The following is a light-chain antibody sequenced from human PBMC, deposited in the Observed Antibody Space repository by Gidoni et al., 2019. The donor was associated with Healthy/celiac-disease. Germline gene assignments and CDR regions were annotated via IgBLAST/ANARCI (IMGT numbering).Light chain of an antibody. J-gene: IGLJ3*02. V-gene: IGLV2-14*01. CDR2: EVS. Sequence: QPALTQPASVSGCPRQSIAISCTGTSSDVAGYKYVSWYQQHPGKAPKLMIYEVSNRPSGVSNRFSASKSGNTASLTISGLQAADEADYYCSSYTSSSRVFGGGTKLTVL. CDR3: SSYTSSSRV. CDR1: SSDVAGYKY.